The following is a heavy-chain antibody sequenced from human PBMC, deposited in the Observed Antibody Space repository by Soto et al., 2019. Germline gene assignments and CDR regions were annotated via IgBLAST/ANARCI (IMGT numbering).Heavy chain of an antibody. V-gene: IGHV4-4*07. J-gene: IGHJ4*02. D-gene: IGHD6-19*01. Sequence: PSETLSLTCTVSGGCVRGYNWSWIGKPPGKGLQWIGRIYSSGSSNYNPALNSRLTLSVDTSKNQFSLKLSSLTVADTAVYFCARDNRLAVAGTWGFDFWGQGTMVTVSS. CDR3: ARDNRLAVAGTWGFDF. CDR1: GGCVRGYN. CDR2: IYSSGSS.